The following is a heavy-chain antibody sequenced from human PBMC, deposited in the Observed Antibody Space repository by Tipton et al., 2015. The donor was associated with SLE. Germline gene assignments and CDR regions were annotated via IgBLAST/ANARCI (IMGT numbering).Heavy chain of an antibody. D-gene: IGHD7-27*01. CDR2: IYHRGST. V-gene: IGHV4-30-4*01. CDR3: ARVGEMMTGDKIFDY. CDR1: GGSISSDDYY. Sequence: TLSLTCTVSGGSISSDDYYWSWIRQPPGKGPEWIGYIYHRGSTYYNPSLKSRVTISVDTSKNQFSLKVSSVTAADTAVYFCARVGEMMTGDKIFDYWGQGTLVTVSS. J-gene: IGHJ4*02.